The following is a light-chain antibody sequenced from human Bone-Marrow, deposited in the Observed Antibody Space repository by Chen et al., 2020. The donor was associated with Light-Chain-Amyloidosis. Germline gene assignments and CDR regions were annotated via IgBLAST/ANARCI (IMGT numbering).Light chain of an antibody. Sequence: QSALTQPASVSGAPGRSITISCSGTIIGTFNLVSWYKHNPGNAPKLIIYEGSRRPSEVSDRFSGSTSGNSASLTISGLQTEDEADYSCCSYAGYSTFVFGGGTKLTVL. J-gene: IGLJ2*01. CDR2: EGS. V-gene: IGLV2-23*03. CDR1: IIGTFNL. CDR3: CSYAGYSTFV.